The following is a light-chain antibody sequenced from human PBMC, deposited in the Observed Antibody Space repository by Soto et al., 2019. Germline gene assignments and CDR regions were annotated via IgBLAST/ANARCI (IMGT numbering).Light chain of an antibody. Sequence: EIVLAQSPGTLSLSPGERATLSCRASQSVTNSFLAWYQQKPGQAPRLLIYGASRRATGIPDRFTGSGSGTDFTLTISRLEPEDFAVYYCQQYGSSLGVTFGGGTKVDIK. CDR2: GAS. CDR1: QSVTNSF. CDR3: QQYGSSLGVT. V-gene: IGKV3-20*01. J-gene: IGKJ4*01.